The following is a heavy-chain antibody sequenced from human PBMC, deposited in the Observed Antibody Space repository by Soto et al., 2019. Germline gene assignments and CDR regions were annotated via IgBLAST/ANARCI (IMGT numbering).Heavy chain of an antibody. J-gene: IGHJ4*02. CDR3: ARQAID. CDR1: GGSISDYY. Sequence: QVQLQESGPGLVKPSETLSLTCTVSGGSISDYYWSWFRQAPGKGLDWIGYVYYSGSTNYNPSLPSRVTMSVDTSKIQFSLKLSSVTAADTAVYYCARQAIDWGQGTLVTVSS. CDR2: VYYSGST. V-gene: IGHV4-59*08.